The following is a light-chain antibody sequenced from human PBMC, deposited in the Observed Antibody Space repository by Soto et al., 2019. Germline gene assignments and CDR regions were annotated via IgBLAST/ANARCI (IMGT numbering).Light chain of an antibody. CDR3: LQHDTYPQT. J-gene: IGKJ1*01. CDR1: QGIRND. Sequence: DIQMTQSPSSLSSSVGDRVTITCRASQGIRNDLGWYQQKPGKAPTLLIYGASSWQSGVPSRFSGSGSGTDFTLTISSLQPEDFATYYCLQHDTYPQTFGQGTKVEIK. CDR2: GAS. V-gene: IGKV1-17*01.